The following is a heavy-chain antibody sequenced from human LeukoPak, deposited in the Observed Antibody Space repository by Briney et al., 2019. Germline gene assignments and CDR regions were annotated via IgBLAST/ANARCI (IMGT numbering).Heavy chain of an antibody. V-gene: IGHV3-53*01. D-gene: IGHD2-15*01. CDR2: TYSGGST. Sequence: PRGSLRLSCAASGFSVRSNYMSWVRQSPRKGLEWVSITYSGGSTDYVDSVKGRFIISRDHSKNTLYLQMNSLRAEDTAVYYCARDRYCSGGSCYGGAFDIWGQGTMVTVPS. CDR3: ARDRYCSGGSCYGGAFDI. J-gene: IGHJ3*02. CDR1: GFSVRSNY.